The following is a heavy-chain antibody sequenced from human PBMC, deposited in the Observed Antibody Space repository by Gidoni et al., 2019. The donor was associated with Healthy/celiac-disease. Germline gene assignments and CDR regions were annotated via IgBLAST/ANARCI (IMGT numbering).Heavy chain of an antibody. J-gene: IGHJ6*02. CDR1: GFTFSSYW. CDR2: IKQDGSEK. CDR3: ARDTVGYYYYGMDV. V-gene: IGHV3-7*03. Sequence: EVQLVESGGGLVQPVGSLRLSCEASGFTFSSYWMSWVRQAPGKGLEWVANIKQDGSEKYYVDSVKGRFTISRDNAKNSLYLQMNSLRAEDTAVYYCARDTVGYYYYGMDVWGQGTTVTVSS.